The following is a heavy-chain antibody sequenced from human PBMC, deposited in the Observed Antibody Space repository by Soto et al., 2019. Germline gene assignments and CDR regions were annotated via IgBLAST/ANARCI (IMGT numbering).Heavy chain of an antibody. CDR2: ISAYNGNT. J-gene: IGHJ6*04. D-gene: IGHD3-22*01. CDR1: GYTFTSYG. Sequence: QVQLVQSGAEVKKPGASVKVSCKASGYTFTSYGISWVRQAPGQGLEWMGWISAYNGNTNYAQKLQGRVTMTTDTSTSTAYMELRSLRSDDTAVYYCARSRYYDSSGYYFRYYGMDVWGKGTTVTVSS. V-gene: IGHV1-18*01. CDR3: ARSRYYDSSGYYFRYYGMDV.